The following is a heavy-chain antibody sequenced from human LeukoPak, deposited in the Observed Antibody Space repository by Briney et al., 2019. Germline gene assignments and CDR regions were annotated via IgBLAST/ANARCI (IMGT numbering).Heavy chain of an antibody. CDR1: GFTFSSYA. Sequence: GGSLRLSYAASGFTFSSYAMHWVRQAPGKGLEYVSAISSNGGSTYYANSVKGRFTISRDNSKNTLYLQMGSLRAEDMAVYYCARRVSNWFDPWGQGTLVTVSS. J-gene: IGHJ5*02. V-gene: IGHV3-64*01. CDR3: ARRVSNWFDP. D-gene: IGHD5/OR15-5a*01. CDR2: ISSNGGST.